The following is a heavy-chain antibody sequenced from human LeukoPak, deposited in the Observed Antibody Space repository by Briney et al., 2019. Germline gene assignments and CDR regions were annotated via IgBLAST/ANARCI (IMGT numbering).Heavy chain of an antibody. CDR3: ARNILFAFDI. CDR2: IYNDGST. CDR1: GFTFSSYA. Sequence: GGSLRLSCSASGFTFSSYAMHWVRQAPGKGLEWVSIIYNDGSTYYADSMKGRFTISRDNSKNTLYLQVNSLRAEDTAMYYCARNILFAFDIWGQGTMVTVSS. V-gene: IGHV3-53*01. J-gene: IGHJ3*02. D-gene: IGHD2/OR15-2a*01.